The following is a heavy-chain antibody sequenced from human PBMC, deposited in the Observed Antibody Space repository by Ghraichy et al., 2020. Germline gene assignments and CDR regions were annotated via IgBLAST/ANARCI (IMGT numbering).Heavy chain of an antibody. CDR2: ITSSSRTT. CDR1: GFTFSTYS. D-gene: IGHD4-23*01. Sequence: GESLNISCVGSGFTFSTYSMNWVRQSPGKGLEWVSCITSSSRTTSYADSVKGRVTISRDNAHNSLFLQMNNLRVEDTAVYYCARGSTVVRFFYYDGMDVWGQGTTVTVSS. V-gene: IGHV3-48*01. J-gene: IGHJ6*02. CDR3: ARGSTVVRFFYYDGMDV.